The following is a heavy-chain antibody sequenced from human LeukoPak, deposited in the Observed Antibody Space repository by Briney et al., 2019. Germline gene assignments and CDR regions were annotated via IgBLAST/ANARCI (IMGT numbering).Heavy chain of an antibody. V-gene: IGHV3-30*02. CDR3: AKAEYSSSPHFDY. J-gene: IGHJ4*02. D-gene: IGHD6-6*01. Sequence: PGGSLRLSCAASGFTFSSYGMHWVRQAPGKGLEWVAFIRYDGSNKYYADSVKGRFTISRDNSKNTLYLQMNSLRAEDTAVYYCAKAEYSSSPHFDYWGQGTLVTVSS. CDR1: GFTFSSYG. CDR2: IRYDGSNK.